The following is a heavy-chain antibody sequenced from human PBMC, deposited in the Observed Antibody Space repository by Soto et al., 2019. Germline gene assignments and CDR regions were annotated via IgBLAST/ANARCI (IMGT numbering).Heavy chain of an antibody. CDR1: GASISGYY. CDR3: VRDETESLGDWLDP. D-gene: IGHD3-10*01. Sequence: SETLSLTCPVSGASISGYYWSWIRRSAGKGLEWIGRIYATGTNDYNPSLKSRVMMSVDTSKKQFSLRLRSVTAADTAVYYCVRDETESLGDWLDPWSQGISVTVYS. J-gene: IGHJ5*02. CDR2: IYATGTN. V-gene: IGHV4-4*07.